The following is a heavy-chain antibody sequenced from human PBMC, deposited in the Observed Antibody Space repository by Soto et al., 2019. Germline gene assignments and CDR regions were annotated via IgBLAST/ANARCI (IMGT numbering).Heavy chain of an antibody. CDR3: ARIGERMIFGDRAVKD. V-gene: IGHV4-39*01. J-gene: IGHJ4*02. CDR2: IYYSGST. Sequence: SETLSLTCTVSGGSISSSSYYWGWIRQPPGKGLEWIGSIYYSGSTYYNPSLKGRVTISVDTSKNQFSLKLSSVTAADTAVYYCARIGERMIFGDRAVKDWGQGTLVTVSS. D-gene: IGHD3-3*01. CDR1: GGSISSSSYY.